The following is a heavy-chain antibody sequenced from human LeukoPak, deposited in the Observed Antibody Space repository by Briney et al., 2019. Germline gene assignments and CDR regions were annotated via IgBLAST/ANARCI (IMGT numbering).Heavy chain of an antibody. CDR3: ARDPVRFLETLYYMDV. V-gene: IGHV3-20*04. CDR1: GFTFDDYG. J-gene: IGHJ6*03. Sequence: PGGSLRLSCAASGFTFDDYGMSWVRQAPGKGLEWVSGINWNGGSTGYADSVKGRFTISRDNAKNSLYLQMNSLRAEDTALYYCARDPVRFLETLYYMDVWGKGMTVTVSS. CDR2: INWNGGST. D-gene: IGHD3-3*01.